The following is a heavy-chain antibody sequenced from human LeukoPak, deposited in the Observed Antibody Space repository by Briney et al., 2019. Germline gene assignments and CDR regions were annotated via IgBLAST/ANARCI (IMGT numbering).Heavy chain of an antibody. CDR2: ISGSGGST. D-gene: IGHD6-13*01. CDR1: GFTYSSYA. CDR3: AKDLRSSNYYFFDY. Sequence: GGSLRLSCAASGFTYSSYAMSWVRQAPGKGLEWVSGISGSGGSTYYADSVKGRFTISRDNSKNTLYLQMNSLRAEDTAVYYCAKDLRSSNYYFFDYWGQGTLVTVSS. J-gene: IGHJ4*02. V-gene: IGHV3-23*01.